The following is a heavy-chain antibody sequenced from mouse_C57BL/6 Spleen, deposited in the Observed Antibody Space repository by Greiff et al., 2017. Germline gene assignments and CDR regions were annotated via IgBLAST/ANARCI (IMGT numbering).Heavy chain of an antibody. CDR3: ARPPITTAGYYFDD. V-gene: IGHV1-55*01. J-gene: IGHJ2*01. CDR1: GYTFTSYW. D-gene: IGHD1-1*01. Sequence: QVQLQQPGAELVKPGASVKMSCKASGYTFTSYWITWVKQRPGQGLEWIGDIYPGSGSTNYNEKFKSKATLTVDTSASTAYMQLSSLTSEDSAGYYCARPPITTAGYYFDDWGQCTTLTVAS. CDR2: IYPGSGST.